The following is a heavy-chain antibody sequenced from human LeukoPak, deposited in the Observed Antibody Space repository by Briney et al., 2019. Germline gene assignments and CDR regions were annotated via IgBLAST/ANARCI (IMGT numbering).Heavy chain of an antibody. D-gene: IGHD3-10*01. Sequence: ASVKVSCKASGYTFTSYGISWVRQAPGQGLERMGWISAYNGNTNYAQKLQGRVTMTTDTSTSTAYMELRSLRSDDTAVYYCARDLRITMVRGLARFDYWGQGTLVTVSS. CDR3: ARDLRITMVRGLARFDY. J-gene: IGHJ4*02. V-gene: IGHV1-18*04. CDR1: GYTFTSYG. CDR2: ISAYNGNT.